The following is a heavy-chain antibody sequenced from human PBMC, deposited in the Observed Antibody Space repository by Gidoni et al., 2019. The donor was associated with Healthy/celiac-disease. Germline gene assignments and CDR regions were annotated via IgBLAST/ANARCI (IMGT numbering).Heavy chain of an antibody. CDR2: ISYDGSNK. D-gene: IGHD2-2*01. V-gene: IGHV3-30*18. CDR3: AKKGRGEYQLLLYWYFDL. CDR1: GFTFSRYV. Sequence: QVQLVESGGGVVQPWRSLTLSGAASGFTFSRYVLHWVRQAPGKGLEWVAVISYDGSNKYYADSVKGRFTISRDNSKNTLYLQMNSLRAEDTAVDYCAKKGRGEYQLLLYWYFDLWGRGTLVTVSS. J-gene: IGHJ2*01.